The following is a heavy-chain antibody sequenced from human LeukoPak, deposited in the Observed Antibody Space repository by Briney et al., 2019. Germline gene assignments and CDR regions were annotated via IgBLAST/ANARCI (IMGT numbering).Heavy chain of an antibody. CDR3: AKVGPAANDWFDP. V-gene: IGHV3-30*18. Sequence: SCKVSGYTLTELSMHWVRQAPGKGLEWVAVISYDGSNKYYADSVKGRFTISRDNSKNTLYLQMNSLRAEDTAVYYCAKVGPAANDWFDPWGQGTLVTVSS. D-gene: IGHD2-15*01. J-gene: IGHJ5*02. CDR1: GYTLTELS. CDR2: ISYDGSNK.